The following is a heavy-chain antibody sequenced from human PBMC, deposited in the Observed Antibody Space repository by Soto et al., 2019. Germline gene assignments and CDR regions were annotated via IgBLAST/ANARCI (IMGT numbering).Heavy chain of an antibody. Sequence: GGSLRLSCAASGFTFSSYWMSWVRQAPGKGLEWVANIKQDGSEKYYVDSVKGRFTISRDNAKNSLYLQMNSLRAEDTAVYYGARAAGSSSSGYFDYWGQGTLVTVSS. CDR1: GFTFSSYW. J-gene: IGHJ4*02. CDR2: IKQDGSEK. D-gene: IGHD6-6*01. CDR3: ARAAGSSSSGYFDY. V-gene: IGHV3-7*01.